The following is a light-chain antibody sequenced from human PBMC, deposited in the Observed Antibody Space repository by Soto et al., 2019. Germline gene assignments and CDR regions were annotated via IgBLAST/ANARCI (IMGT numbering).Light chain of an antibody. J-gene: IGKJ5*01. CDR1: QSVSSSQ. CDR2: GAS. V-gene: IGKV3-20*01. CDR3: QQYGSSPSIT. Sequence: IVLTQSPGTLSVSPCERATLSCSSIQSVSSSQLAWYQQKPGQAPRLLIYGASIRATGIPDRFSGSGSGTDFTLTISRLEPEDFAVYYCQQYGSSPSITFGQGTRLEIK.